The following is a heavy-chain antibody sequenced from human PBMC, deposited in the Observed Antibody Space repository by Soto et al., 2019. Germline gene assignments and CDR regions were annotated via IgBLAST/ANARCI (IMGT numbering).Heavy chain of an antibody. Sequence: QVQLVESGGGVVQPGRSLRLSCAASGFTFSRYPMYWVRQAPGKGLEWVAVITYDGNNKYYADSVKGRFTISRDNAKNTLYLQMNNLIPEDTAVYYCAKGVGSYYFDYWGQGTLVTVSS. CDR2: ITYDGNNK. CDR3: AKGVGSYYFDY. V-gene: IGHV3-30-3*01. D-gene: IGHD1-26*01. J-gene: IGHJ4*02. CDR1: GFTFSRYP.